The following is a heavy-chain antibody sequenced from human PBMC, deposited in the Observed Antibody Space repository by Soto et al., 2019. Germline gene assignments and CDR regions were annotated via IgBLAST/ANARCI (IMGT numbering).Heavy chain of an antibody. CDR2: IYPDDSDT. Sequence: PGESLKISCNGSGYTFTSYWIAWVRQMPGKGLEWMGIIYPDDSDTRYSPSFQGQVTFSADRSINTAYLKWNSLKDSDTAMYYSERHHRDDSSGRWFDPWGQGTLVTVSS. D-gene: IGHD3-22*01. J-gene: IGHJ5*02. CDR3: ERHHRDDSSGRWFDP. CDR1: GYTFTSYW. V-gene: IGHV5-51*01.